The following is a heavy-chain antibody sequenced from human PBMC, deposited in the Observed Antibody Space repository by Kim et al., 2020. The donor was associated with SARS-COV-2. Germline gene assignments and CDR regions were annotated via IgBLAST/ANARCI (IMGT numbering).Heavy chain of an antibody. D-gene: IGHD2-15*01. V-gene: IGHV4-34*01. Sequence: KSRVTISVDTSKNQFSLKLSSVTAADTAVYYCASSQVVVVVAATSSYFDYWGQGTLVTVSS. CDR3: ASSQVVVVVAATSSYFDY. J-gene: IGHJ4*02.